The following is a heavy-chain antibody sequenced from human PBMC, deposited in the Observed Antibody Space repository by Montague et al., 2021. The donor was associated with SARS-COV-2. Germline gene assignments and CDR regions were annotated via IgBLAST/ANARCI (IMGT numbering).Heavy chain of an antibody. CDR1: SGSIISSGYY. D-gene: IGHD6-13*01. Sequence: SETLSLTCSISSGSIISSGYYWGWIRQPPGKELEWIGYIHYSGSTNYNPSLKSRVTISVDTSKNQFSLKLRSVTAADTAVYYCARDGDSSSWYWFDPWGQGTLVTVSS. J-gene: IGHJ5*02. CDR2: IHYSGST. CDR3: ARDGDSSSWYWFDP. V-gene: IGHV4-61*08.